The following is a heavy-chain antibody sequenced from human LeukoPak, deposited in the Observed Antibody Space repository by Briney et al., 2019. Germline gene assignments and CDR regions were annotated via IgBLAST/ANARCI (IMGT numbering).Heavy chain of an antibody. CDR3: AKDRSYYDSSGYIYYFDY. CDR1: GFTFSDYY. D-gene: IGHD3-22*01. V-gene: IGHV3-11*01. J-gene: IGHJ4*02. CDR2: ISSSGSTI. Sequence: PGGSLRLSCAASGFTFSDYYMSWIRQAPGKGLEWVSYISSSGSTIYYADSVKGRFTISRDNAKNSLYLQMNSLRAEDTAVYYCAKDRSYYDSSGYIYYFDYWGQGTLVTVSS.